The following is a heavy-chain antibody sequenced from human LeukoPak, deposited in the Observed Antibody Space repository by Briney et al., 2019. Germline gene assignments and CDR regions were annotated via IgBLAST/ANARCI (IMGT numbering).Heavy chain of an antibody. J-gene: IGHJ4*02. D-gene: IGHD1-26*01. CDR3: AKDGSSNPADN. CDR2: ISGSGGRT. V-gene: IGHV3-23*01. Sequence: GGSLRLSCAASGFTFSNYGMSWVRQAPGRGLEWVSGISGSGGRTYYADSVKGRFTISRDNSKNTLYLQMNSLRAEDTAVYYCAKDGSSNPADNWGRGTLVTVSS. CDR1: GFTFSNYG.